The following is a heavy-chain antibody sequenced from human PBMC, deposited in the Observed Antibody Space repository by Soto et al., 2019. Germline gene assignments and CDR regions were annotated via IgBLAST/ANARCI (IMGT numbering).Heavy chain of an antibody. Sequence: ASVKVSCKASGYNFSDFGITWVRQAPGQGLEWMGWISGKNGNTNYAQKVQGRVTLTADTSTRTAYMEMRALTSDDTGIYYCAPSDYYEDTGTFENWGQGTPVTVSS. V-gene: IGHV1-18*04. J-gene: IGHJ4*02. CDR2: ISGKNGNT. D-gene: IGHD4-17*01. CDR1: GYNFSDFG. CDR3: APSDYYEDTGTFEN.